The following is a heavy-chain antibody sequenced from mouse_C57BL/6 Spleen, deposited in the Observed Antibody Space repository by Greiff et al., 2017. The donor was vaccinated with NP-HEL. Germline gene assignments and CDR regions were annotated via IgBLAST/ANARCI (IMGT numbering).Heavy chain of an antibody. D-gene: IGHD2-4*01. Sequence: QVHVQQSGAELVKPGASVKISCKASGYAFSSYWMNWVKQRPGKGLEWIGQIYPGDGDTNYNGKFKGKATLTADKSSSTAYLQLSSLTSEDSAVYFCARGDDYFYAVDYWGQGTSVTVSS. V-gene: IGHV1-80*01. CDR2: IYPGDGDT. CDR1: GYAFSSYW. CDR3: ARGDDYFYAVDY. J-gene: IGHJ4*01.